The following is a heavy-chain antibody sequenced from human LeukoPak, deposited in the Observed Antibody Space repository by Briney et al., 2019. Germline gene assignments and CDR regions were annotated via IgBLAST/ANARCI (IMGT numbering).Heavy chain of an antibody. CDR3: ARRLASYSGYDGTYFDY. V-gene: IGHV4-39*01. Sequence: SETLSLTCTVSGGSISSSSYYWGWIRQPPGKGLEWIGSIYYTGSTYYNPSLKSRVTISVDTSKNQFSLKLSSMTAADTAVYYCARRLASYSGYDGTYFDYWGQGTLVTVSS. CDR2: IYYTGST. CDR1: GGSISSSSYY. D-gene: IGHD5-12*01. J-gene: IGHJ4*02.